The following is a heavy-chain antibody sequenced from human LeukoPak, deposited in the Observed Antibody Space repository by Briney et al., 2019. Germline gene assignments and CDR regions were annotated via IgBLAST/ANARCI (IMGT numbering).Heavy chain of an antibody. CDR2: IYYSGST. V-gene: IGHV4-59*01. D-gene: IGHD3-22*01. CDR1: GGSISSYY. Sequence: PSETLSLTCTVSGGSISSYYWSWIRQPPGKGLEWIGYIYYSGSTNYNPSLKSRVTISVDTSKNQFSLKLSSVTAADTAVYYCARVPYYYDSSGYRLDAFDIWGQGTMVTVSS. J-gene: IGHJ3*02. CDR3: ARVPYYYDSSGYRLDAFDI.